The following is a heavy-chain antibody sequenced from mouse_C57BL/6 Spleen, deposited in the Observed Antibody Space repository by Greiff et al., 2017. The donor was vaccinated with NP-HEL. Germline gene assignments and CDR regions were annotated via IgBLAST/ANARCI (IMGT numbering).Heavy chain of an antibody. V-gene: IGHV1-15*01. D-gene: IGHD2-1*01. CDR3: IGYGNYEEYAMDY. CDR1: GYTFTDYE. J-gene: IGHJ4*01. Sequence: VQLQQSGAELVRPGASVTLSCKASGYTFTDYEMHWVKQTPVHGLEWIGAIDPETGGTAYNQKFKGKAILTADKSSSTAYMELRSLTSEDSAVYYWIGYGNYEEYAMDYWGQGTSVTVSS. CDR2: IDPETGGT.